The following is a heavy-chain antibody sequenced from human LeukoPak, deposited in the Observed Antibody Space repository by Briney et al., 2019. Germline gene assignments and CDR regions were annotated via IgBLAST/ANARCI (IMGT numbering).Heavy chain of an antibody. J-gene: IGHJ5*02. CDR2: ISYDGSNK. V-gene: IGHV3-30*04. D-gene: IGHD6-13*01. CDR1: GFTFSSYA. Sequence: GGSLRLSCAASGFTFSSYAMHWVRQAPGKGLEWVAVISYDGSNKYYADSVKGRFTISRDNSKNTLYLQMNSLRAEDTAVYYCARGDAGYSSSWYNWFDPWGQGTLVTVSS. CDR3: ARGDAGYSSSWYNWFDP.